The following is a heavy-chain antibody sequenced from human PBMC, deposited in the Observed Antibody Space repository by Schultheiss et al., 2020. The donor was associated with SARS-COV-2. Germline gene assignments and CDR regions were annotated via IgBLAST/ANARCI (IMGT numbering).Heavy chain of an antibody. CDR3: AKDDMLGYCSSTSCYRYGMDV. Sequence: GGSLRLSCAASGFSFSSYGMSWVRQAPGKGLEWVSIIYSGDTTSYADSVKGRFTISRDNSKNTLYLQMNSLRAEDTAVYYCAKDDMLGYCSSTSCYRYGMDVWGQGTTVTVSS. V-gene: IGHV3-23*03. J-gene: IGHJ6*02. CDR1: GFSFSSYG. D-gene: IGHD2-2*02. CDR2: IYSGDTT.